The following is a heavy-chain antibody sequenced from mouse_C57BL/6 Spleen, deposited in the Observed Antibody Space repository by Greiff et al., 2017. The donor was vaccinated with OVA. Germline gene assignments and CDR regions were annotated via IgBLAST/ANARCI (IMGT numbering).Heavy chain of an antibody. CDR2: IYPGDGDT. J-gene: IGHJ3*01. Sequence: VHLVESGAELVKPGASVKISCKASGYAFSSYWMNWVKQRPGKGLEWIGQIYPGDGDTNYNGKFKGKATLTADKSSSTAYMQLSSLTSEDSAVYFCARSPLDSAGYVAWFAYWGQGTLVTVSA. CDR3: ARSPLDSAGYVAWFAY. CDR1: GYAFSSYW. D-gene: IGHD3-2*02. V-gene: IGHV1-80*01.